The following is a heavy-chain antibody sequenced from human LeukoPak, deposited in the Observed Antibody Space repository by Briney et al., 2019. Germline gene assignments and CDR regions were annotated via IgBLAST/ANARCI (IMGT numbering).Heavy chain of an antibody. CDR1: GVSFGDFG. J-gene: IGHJ6*02. Sequence: GGSLRLSCAASGVSFGDFGMSWVRQAPGKGLEWVSGINWNGVGTSYIDSVKGRFTVSRDNAKNSLYLQMNSLRGEDTALYFCARGRYDISTVHRFFYYGMDVWGQGTPVTVSS. CDR3: ARGRYDISTVHRFFYYGMDV. V-gene: IGHV3-20*04. D-gene: IGHD3-22*01. CDR2: INWNGVGT.